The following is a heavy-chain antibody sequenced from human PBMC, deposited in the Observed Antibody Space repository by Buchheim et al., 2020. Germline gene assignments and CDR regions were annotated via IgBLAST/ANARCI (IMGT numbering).Heavy chain of an antibody. CDR1: CGSISSGGYY. CDR2: IYYSCST. V-gene: IGHV4-31*03. Sequence: QVQLQESDPGLVKPSQTLSLTCTVSCGSISSGGYYWSWIRQHPLKGLEWIGYIYYSCSTYANTSLKSRVTISVDTSKNQFSLKLSSVTAADTAVYYCARVVVTTINFDYWGQGTL. D-gene: IGHD2-21*02. J-gene: IGHJ4*02. CDR3: ARVVVTTINFDY.